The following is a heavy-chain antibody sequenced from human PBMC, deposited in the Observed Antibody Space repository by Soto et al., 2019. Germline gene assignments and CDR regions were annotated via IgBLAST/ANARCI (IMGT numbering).Heavy chain of an antibody. CDR2: ISSNGGST. J-gene: IGHJ3*01. CDR3: AREGMDSGRWLGAFDL. CDR1: GFTFSSYA. V-gene: IGHV3-64*01. D-gene: IGHD1-26*01. Sequence: PGGSLRLSCAASGFTFSSYAMHWVRQAPGKGLEYVSAISSNGGSTYYANSVKGRFTISRDNSKNTLYLQMGSLRAEDMAVYYCAREGMDSGRWLGAFDLWGQGTMVTVSS.